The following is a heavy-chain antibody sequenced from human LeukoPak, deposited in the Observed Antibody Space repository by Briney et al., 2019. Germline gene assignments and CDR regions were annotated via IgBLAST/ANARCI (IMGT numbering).Heavy chain of an antibody. CDR2: INHSGST. CDR1: GGSITTYY. J-gene: IGHJ6*03. V-gene: IGHV4-34*01. CDR3: ARDDVPDYYMDV. Sequence: SETLSLTCTVSGGSITTYYWSWIRRPPGKGLEWIGEINHSGSTNYNPSLKSRVTISVDTSKNQFSLKLSSVTAADTAVYYCARDDVPDYYMDVWGKGTTVTISS. D-gene: IGHD2-2*01.